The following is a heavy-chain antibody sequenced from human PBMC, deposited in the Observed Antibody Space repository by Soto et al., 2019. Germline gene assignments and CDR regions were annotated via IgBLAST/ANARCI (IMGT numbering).Heavy chain of an antibody. V-gene: IGHV3-9*01. Sequence: EVQLVVSGGGLVQPGRSLRLSCAASGFTFDDYAMLWVRQAPGKGLEWVSDISGNSGSIGYSDSVKGRFTISRDNAKNSLYLQMNSLRAEDTALYYCAKDILVATIGAFDIWGQGTMVTVSS. CDR1: GFTFDDYA. D-gene: IGHD5-12*01. CDR2: ISGNSGSI. CDR3: AKDILVATIGAFDI. J-gene: IGHJ3*02.